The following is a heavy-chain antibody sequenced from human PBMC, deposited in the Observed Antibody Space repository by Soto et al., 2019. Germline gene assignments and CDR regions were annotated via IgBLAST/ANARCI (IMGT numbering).Heavy chain of an antibody. J-gene: IGHJ1*01. V-gene: IGHV5-51*01. CDR2: IYPGDSDT. CDR3: ATGGAGLDYAEYFQH. CDR1: GYSFTSYW. Sequence: PGESLKISCKGSGYSFTSYWIGWVRQMPGKGLEWMGIIYPGDSDTRYSPSFQGQVTISADKSISTAYLQWSSLKASDTAMYYCATGGAGLDYAEYFQHWGQGTLVTVSS. D-gene: IGHD4-17*01.